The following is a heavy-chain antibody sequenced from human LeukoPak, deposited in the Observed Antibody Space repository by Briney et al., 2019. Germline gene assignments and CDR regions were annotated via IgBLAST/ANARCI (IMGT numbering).Heavy chain of an antibody. CDR2: ISSSSSYI. V-gene: IGHV3-21*01. D-gene: IGHD3-10*01. J-gene: IGHJ4*02. Sequence: GGSLRLSCAASGFTFSSYSMNWVRQAPGKGLEWVSSISSSSSYIYYADSVKGRFTISRDNAKNSLYLQMNSLRAEDTAVYNCARGSGLAGGVPFGYWGQGTLVTVSS. CDR1: GFTFSSYS. CDR3: ARGSGLAGGVPFGY.